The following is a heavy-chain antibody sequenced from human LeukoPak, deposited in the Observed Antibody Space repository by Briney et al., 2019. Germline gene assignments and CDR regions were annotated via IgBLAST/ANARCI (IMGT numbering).Heavy chain of an antibody. Sequence: GESLKISCRGSGYSFTSYWISWVRQMPGEGLGWMGRIDPSDSYNNYRPFFQGHVNISADKSITTAYLQWSSLKASDTAMYYCARQVVLPAPLHDYWGQGTLVNGSS. J-gene: IGHJ4*02. D-gene: IGHD2-2*01. V-gene: IGHV5-10-1*01. CDR1: GYSFTSYW. CDR2: IDPSDSYN. CDR3: ARQVVLPAPLHDY.